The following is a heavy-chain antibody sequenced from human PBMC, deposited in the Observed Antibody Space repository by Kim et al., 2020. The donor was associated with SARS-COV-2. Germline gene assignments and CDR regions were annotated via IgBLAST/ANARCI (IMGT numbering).Heavy chain of an antibody. CDR1: GYSFTTYW. CDR2: IYPGDSDT. CDR3: ARLVGRDSSGLHYYGIAV. V-gene: IGHV5-51*01. J-gene: IGHJ6*02. D-gene: IGHD6-19*01. Sequence: GESLKISCKGSGYSFTTYWIAWVRQMPGKGLEWMGIIYPGDSDTRYSPSFQRQVTISVDKSISTAFLQWSSLKASGTAKYYFARLVGRDSSGLHYYGIAVWGQGNTVNVSS.